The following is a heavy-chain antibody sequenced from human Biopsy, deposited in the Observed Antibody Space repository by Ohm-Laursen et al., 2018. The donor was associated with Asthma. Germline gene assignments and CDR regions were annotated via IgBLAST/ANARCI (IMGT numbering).Heavy chain of an antibody. V-gene: IGHV1-69*06. CDR1: GGTFSNYA. Sequence: EASVKVSCKAPGGTFSNYAISWVRQAPGLGLEWMGGISPIFGSSNYAQRFQGRVTITADIFTRTVYMELSSLSSDDTAVYYCASDFPKDYVRYNFQFWGQGTLVTVSS. CDR3: ASDFPKDYVRYNFQF. CDR2: ISPIFGSS. D-gene: IGHD4-17*01. J-gene: IGHJ4*02.